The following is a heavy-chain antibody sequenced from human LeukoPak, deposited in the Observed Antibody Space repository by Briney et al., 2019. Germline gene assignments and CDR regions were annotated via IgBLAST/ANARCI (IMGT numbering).Heavy chain of an antibody. J-gene: IGHJ5*01. Sequence: GGSLRLSCAASGLTVRTNYMSWVRQAPGKGLEWVSVIYSDGSTYYAASVEGRFTVSRDNSKSTLYLQMSSLRAEDTAVYSCAKVLSQGYPNSWTNWFDSWGQGALVTVSS. D-gene: IGHD6-13*01. V-gene: IGHV3-53*01. CDR2: IYSDGST. CDR1: GLTVRTNY. CDR3: AKVLSQGYPNSWTNWFDS.